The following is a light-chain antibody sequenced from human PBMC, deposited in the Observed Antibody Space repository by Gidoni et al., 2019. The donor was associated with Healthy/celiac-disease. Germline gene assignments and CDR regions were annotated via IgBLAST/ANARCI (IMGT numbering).Light chain of an antibody. CDR3: SSYTSSSTPNWV. Sequence: QSALTQPAPVSGSPGQSITISCTGTSSDVGGYNYVAWYQQHPGKAPKLMIYEVSNRPSGVSNRFSGSKSGNTASLTISGLQAEDEADYYCSSYTSSSTPNWVFGGGTKLTXL. J-gene: IGLJ3*02. CDR2: EVS. V-gene: IGLV2-14*01. CDR1: SSDVGGYNY.